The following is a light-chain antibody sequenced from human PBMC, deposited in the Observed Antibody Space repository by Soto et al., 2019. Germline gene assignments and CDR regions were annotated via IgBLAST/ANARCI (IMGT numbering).Light chain of an antibody. CDR2: QDT. J-gene: IGLJ2*01. Sequence: SYELTQPPSVSVSPGQTDSITCSGDKLGNKYTCWYQQKPGQSPVLVIYQDTKRPSGIPERFSGSHSGNTATLTIRGTQAMDEADYYCQAWDSSTVVFGGGTKLTVL. CDR1: KLGNKY. V-gene: IGLV3-1*01. CDR3: QAWDSSTVV.